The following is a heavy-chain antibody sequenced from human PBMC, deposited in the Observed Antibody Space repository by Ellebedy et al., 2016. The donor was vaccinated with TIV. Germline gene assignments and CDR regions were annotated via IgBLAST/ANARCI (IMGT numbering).Heavy chain of an antibody. Sequence: MPSETLSLTCAVSGGSISNPTDYWSWVRQHPGKGLEWIGYIYHSGSTYYNSSLQSRVTISVDTSKSQFSLKLNSVTAADSAIYYCARVATGSSFESWGPGTLVTVSS. J-gene: IGHJ4*03. CDR1: GGSISNPTDY. D-gene: IGHD2-15*01. V-gene: IGHV4-31*11. CDR3: ARVATGSSFES. CDR2: IYHSGST.